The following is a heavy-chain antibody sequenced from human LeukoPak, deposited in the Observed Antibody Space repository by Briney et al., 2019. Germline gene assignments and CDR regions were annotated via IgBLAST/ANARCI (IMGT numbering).Heavy chain of an antibody. CDR1: GFTFSSYA. D-gene: IGHD3-22*01. CDR3: ATSGYPDY. V-gene: IGHV3-30-3*01. Sequence: GGSLRLSCAASGFTFSSYAMHWVRQAPGKGLEWVAVISYDGSNKFYADSVKGRFTLSRDNSKNTLYLQMNSLRDEDTAVYYCATSGYPDYWGQGTLVTVSS. CDR2: ISYDGSNK. J-gene: IGHJ4*02.